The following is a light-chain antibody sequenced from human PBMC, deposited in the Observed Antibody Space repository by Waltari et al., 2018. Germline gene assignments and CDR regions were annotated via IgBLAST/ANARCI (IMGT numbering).Light chain of an antibody. V-gene: IGLV3-1*01. CDR1: KLGDKY. CDR2: QDN. J-gene: IGLJ2*01. CDR3: QTWDSSTVV. Sequence: SYELTQPPSVSVSPGQTASITCSGDKLGDKYVCWYQQQPCQPPVLVIYQDNKRPSGIPERFSGSNSGNTATLTISGTQAMDEADYYCQTWDSSTVVFGGGTKLTVL.